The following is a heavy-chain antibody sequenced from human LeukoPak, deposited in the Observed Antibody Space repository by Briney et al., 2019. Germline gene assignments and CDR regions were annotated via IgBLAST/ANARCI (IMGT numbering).Heavy chain of an antibody. CDR1: GGTFSSYS. CDR3: AREIWSGYYFDY. D-gene: IGHD3-3*01. CDR2: IIPIVGTA. V-gene: IGHV1-69*13. J-gene: IGHJ4*02. Sequence: SVKVSCKASGGTFSSYSISWVRQAPGQGLEWMGGIIPIVGTANYAQKFQGRVTITADESTSTAYMEQSSLRSEDTALYCGAREIWSGYYFDYWGQGTLVTVSS.